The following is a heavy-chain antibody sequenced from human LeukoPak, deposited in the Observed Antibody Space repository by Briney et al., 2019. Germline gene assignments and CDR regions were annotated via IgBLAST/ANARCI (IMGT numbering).Heavy chain of an antibody. D-gene: IGHD3-3*01. CDR3: ARVSYDFWSGYRPTSDYYYYYYMDV. CDR1: GGSLSSYY. Sequence: SETLSLTCTVSGGSLSSYYWSWIRQPAGKGLGWIGRIYTSGSTNYNPSLKSRVTMSVDTSKNQFSLKLSSVTAADTAVYYCARVSYDFWSGYRPTSDYYYYYYMDVWGKGTTVTVSS. CDR2: IYTSGST. V-gene: IGHV4-4*07. J-gene: IGHJ6*03.